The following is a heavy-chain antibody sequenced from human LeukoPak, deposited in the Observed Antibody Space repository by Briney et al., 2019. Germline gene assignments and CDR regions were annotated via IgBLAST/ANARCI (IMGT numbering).Heavy chain of an antibody. J-gene: IGHJ4*02. CDR1: GGSFSGYY. Sequence: SETLSLACAVYGGSFSGYYWSWIRQPPGKGLEWIGEINHSGSTNYNPSLKSRVTISVDTSKNQFSLKLSSVTAADTAVYYCARGPSDLDYWGQGTLVTVSS. V-gene: IGHV4-34*01. CDR2: INHSGST. CDR3: ARGPSDLDY.